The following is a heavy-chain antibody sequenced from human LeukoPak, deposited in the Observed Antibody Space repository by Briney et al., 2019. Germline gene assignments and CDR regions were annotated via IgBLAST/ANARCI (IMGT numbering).Heavy chain of an antibody. J-gene: IGHJ3*02. Sequence: GESLKISFQGSGYSFTTFWIGWVRQMPGKGLEWMGIIYPGDSDTIYSPSFQGQVTISADKSISTAYLQWSSLKASDTAMYYCATRDFGSDAFDIWGQGTMVTVSS. CDR3: ATRDFGSDAFDI. D-gene: IGHD3-16*01. V-gene: IGHV5-51*01. CDR2: IYPGDSDT. CDR1: GYSFTTFW.